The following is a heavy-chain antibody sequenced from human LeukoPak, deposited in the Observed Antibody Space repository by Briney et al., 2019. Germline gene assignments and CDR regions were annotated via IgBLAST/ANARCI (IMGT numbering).Heavy chain of an antibody. CDR3: AREGTAMLEYSFDY. J-gene: IGHJ4*02. CDR1: GFSFSSYE. Sequence: GGSLRLSCAASGFSFSSYEMIWVRQAPGKGLERLSYISSGGSTIYYADSVRGRFTISRDNAKNSLYLQMNSLRAEDTAVYYCAREGTAMLEYSFDYWGQGTLVTVSS. V-gene: IGHV3-48*03. D-gene: IGHD5-18*01. CDR2: ISSGGSTI.